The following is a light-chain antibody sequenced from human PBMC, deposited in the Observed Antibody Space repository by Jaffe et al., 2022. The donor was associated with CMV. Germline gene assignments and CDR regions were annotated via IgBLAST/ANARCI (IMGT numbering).Light chain of an antibody. CDR3: CSYAGSSWV. Sequence: QSALTQPASVSGSPGQSITISCTGTSSDVGNYNLVSWYQQHPGKAPQLMLYEVTKRPSGLSDRFSGSKSGNTASLTISGLQAEDEGDYYCCSYAGSSWVFGGGTKLTVL. CDR2: EVT. V-gene: IGLV2-23*02. CDR1: SSDVGNYNL. J-gene: IGLJ3*02.